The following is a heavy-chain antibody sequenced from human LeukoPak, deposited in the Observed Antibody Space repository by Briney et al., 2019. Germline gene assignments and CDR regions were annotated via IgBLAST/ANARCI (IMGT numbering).Heavy chain of an antibody. Sequence: ASVKFSCKAYGYTFTDYYMHWVRHAPGQGLEWGGSFNPHSGASKYAQKLQGRVTMTGDTSISTGYLQLGRVIGDDTAVYYCAKDGDCCYAMDVWGQGTTVTVSS. V-gene: IGHV1-2*02. CDR1: GYTFTDYY. J-gene: IGHJ6*02. D-gene: IGHD2-21*02. CDR2: FNPHSGAS. CDR3: AKDGDCCYAMDV.